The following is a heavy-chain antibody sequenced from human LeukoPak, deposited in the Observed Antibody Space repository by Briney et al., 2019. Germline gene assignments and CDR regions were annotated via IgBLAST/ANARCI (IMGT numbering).Heavy chain of an antibody. D-gene: IGHD5-24*01. CDR1: GFTVSSNY. CDR3: ARTFLSGDGYKVGYFDY. J-gene: IGHJ4*02. Sequence: GGSLRLSCAASGFTVSSNYMSWVRQAPGKGPEWVLLIYSSGSTYYTNSVKGRFTISRDNSQNTLYLQMNSLSAEDTAVYYCARTFLSGDGYKVGYFDYWGQGTLVTVSS. CDR2: IYSSGST. V-gene: IGHV3-53*01.